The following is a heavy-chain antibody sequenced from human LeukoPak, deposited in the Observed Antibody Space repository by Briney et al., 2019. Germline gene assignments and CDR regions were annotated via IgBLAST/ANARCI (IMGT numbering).Heavy chain of an antibody. J-gene: IGHJ4*02. D-gene: IGHD3-3*01. CDR2: INPNSGGT. Sequence: GASVKVSCKASGYTFTGYYMHWVRQAPGQGFEWMGWINPNSGGTNYAQKFQGRVTMTRDTSISTAYMELSRLRSDDTAVYYCARTRFLEWLHPPYYFDYWGQGTLVTVSS. V-gene: IGHV1-2*02. CDR3: ARTRFLEWLHPPYYFDY. CDR1: GYTFTGYY.